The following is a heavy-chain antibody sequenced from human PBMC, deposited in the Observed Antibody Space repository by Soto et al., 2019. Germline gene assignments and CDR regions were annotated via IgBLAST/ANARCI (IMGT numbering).Heavy chain of an antibody. J-gene: IGHJ4*02. CDR1: GFPFRSYA. D-gene: IGHD3-16*02. CDR2: ISGSGGST. Sequence: EVQLLESGGGLEQPGGSLRLSCAASGFPFRSYAMSWVRQAPGKGLEWVSAISGSGGSTYYADSVKGRFTISRDNSKNTLYLQMNSLRAEDTAVYYCARGNYDYIWGSYRPAYWGKGTLVTVSS. V-gene: IGHV3-23*01. CDR3: ARGNYDYIWGSYRPAY.